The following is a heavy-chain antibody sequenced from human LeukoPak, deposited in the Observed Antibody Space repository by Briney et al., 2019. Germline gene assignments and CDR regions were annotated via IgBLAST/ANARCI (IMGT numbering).Heavy chain of an antibody. V-gene: IGHV4-34*01. CDR1: GGSFSGYY. Sequence: SETLSLTCAVYGGSFSGYYWSWIRQPPGKGLEWIGEINHSGSTNYNPSLKSRVTISVDTSKNQFSLKLSSVTAADTAVYYCARGPSTAARHWFDPWGQGTLVTVSS. CDR2: INHSGST. CDR3: ARGPSTAARHWFDP. J-gene: IGHJ5*02. D-gene: IGHD6-6*01.